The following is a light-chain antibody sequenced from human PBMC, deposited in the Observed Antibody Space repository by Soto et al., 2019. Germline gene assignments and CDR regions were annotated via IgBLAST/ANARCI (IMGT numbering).Light chain of an antibody. CDR3: AAWDDSLNGPVV. Sequence: QAVVTRPPSASGTPGQRVTISCSGSSSNIGSNTVNWYQQLPGTAPKLLIYSNNQRPSGVPDRFSGSKSGTSASLAISGLQSEDEADYYCAAWDDSLNGPVVFGGGTKLTVL. CDR2: SNN. V-gene: IGLV1-44*01. CDR1: SSNIGSNT. J-gene: IGLJ2*01.